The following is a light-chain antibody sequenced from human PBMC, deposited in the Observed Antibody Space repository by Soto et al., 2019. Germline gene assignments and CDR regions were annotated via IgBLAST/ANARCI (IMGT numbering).Light chain of an antibody. Sequence: QSALTQPPSASGSPGQSVTISCTGTSSDIGAYNYVSWYQQHPGKAPKFMIYGVSKRPSGVPDRFSGSKSGNTASLTVSGLQAEDEADYYCSAYAGRYTFVFGTGTKLTVL. V-gene: IGLV2-8*01. CDR1: SSDIGAYNY. CDR3: SAYAGRYTFV. J-gene: IGLJ1*01. CDR2: GVS.